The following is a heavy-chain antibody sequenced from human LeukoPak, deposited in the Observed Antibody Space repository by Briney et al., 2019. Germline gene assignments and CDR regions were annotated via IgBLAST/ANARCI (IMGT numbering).Heavy chain of an antibody. Sequence: GGSLRVSWAASGFTFSSHRVSRVRQAPGKGLEWVASIKEDGSEKYYVDSVKGRFSISRDDAKNSLHLQMNSLRGEDTAVYHCARDRLGWMDVRGKGTSVTVSS. V-gene: IGHV3-7*01. CDR2: IKEDGSEK. J-gene: IGHJ6*04. CDR1: GFTFSSHR. CDR3: ARDRLGWMDV. D-gene: IGHD3-16*01.